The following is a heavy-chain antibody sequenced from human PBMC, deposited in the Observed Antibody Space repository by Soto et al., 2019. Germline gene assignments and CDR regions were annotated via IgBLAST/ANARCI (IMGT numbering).Heavy chain of an antibody. J-gene: IGHJ3*02. D-gene: IGHD6-19*01. CDR2: IKSKTDGGTT. V-gene: IGHV3-15*01. CDR1: GFTFSNAW. Sequence: GGSLRLSCAASGFTFSNAWMSWVRQAPGKGLEWVGRIKSKTDGGTTDYAAPVKGRFTISRDDSKNTLYLQMNSLKTEDTAVYYCTTGGSSGWYYDFDIWGQGTMVTVSS. CDR3: TTGGSSGWYYDFDI.